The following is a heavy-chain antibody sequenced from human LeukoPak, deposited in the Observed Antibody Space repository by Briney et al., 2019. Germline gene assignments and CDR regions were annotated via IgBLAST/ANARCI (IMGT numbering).Heavy chain of an antibody. CDR2: ITNSGNSK. D-gene: IGHD4-17*01. V-gene: IGHV3-48*01. J-gene: IGHJ4*02. CDR3: ARGNYGDYVSFDY. CDR1: EFTFSSYS. Sequence: GGSLRLSCAASEFTFSSYSMNWVRQAPGKGLEWVSYITNSGNSKSYADSVKGRFTISRDNTKNSLYLQMNGLRAEDTAVYYCARGNYGDYVSFDYWGQGTLVTVSS.